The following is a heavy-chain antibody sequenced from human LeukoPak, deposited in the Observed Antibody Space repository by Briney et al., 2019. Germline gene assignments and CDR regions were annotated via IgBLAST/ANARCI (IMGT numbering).Heavy chain of an antibody. CDR3: AKEMYWMPEY. J-gene: IGHJ4*02. D-gene: IGHD2-15*01. CDR2: IGGDSSYL. V-gene: IGHV3-21*01. CDR1: RFTFSGYA. Sequence: GGSLRLSCAASRFTFSGYAMNWVRQAPGKGLEWISSIGGDSSYLYYADSVKGRFTIARDNAKNSLYLQMRSLRAEDTAVYYCAKEMYWMPEYWGPGTLVTVSS.